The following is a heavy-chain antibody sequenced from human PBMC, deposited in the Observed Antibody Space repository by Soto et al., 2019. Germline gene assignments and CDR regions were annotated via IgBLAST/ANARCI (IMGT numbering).Heavy chain of an antibody. CDR2: INPSGGST. V-gene: IGHV1-46*01. D-gene: IGHD3-22*01. CDR1: GYTFTSYY. CDR3: ARDGYYYDSSGYPDFEY. Sequence: ASVKVSCKASGYTFTSYYMHWVRQAPGQGLEWMGIINPSGGSTSYAQKFQGRVTMTRDTSTSTVYMELSSLRSEDTAVYYCARDGYYYDSSGYPDFEYWGQGTLVTVSS. J-gene: IGHJ4*02.